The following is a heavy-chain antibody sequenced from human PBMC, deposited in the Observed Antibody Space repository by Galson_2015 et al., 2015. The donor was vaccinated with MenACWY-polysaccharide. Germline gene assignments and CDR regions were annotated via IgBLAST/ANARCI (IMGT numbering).Heavy chain of an antibody. Sequence: SLRLSCAASGFTFSTCAMSWVRQAPGKGLEWAANMNKDGSEKYYVDSVKGRFTISRDNAKNSLYLQMNSLRAEDTAVYYCAKYGSGSRTAFEIWGQGTMVTVSS. CDR3: AKYGSGSRTAFEI. J-gene: IGHJ3*02. CDR1: GFTFSTCA. CDR2: MNKDGSEK. V-gene: IGHV3-7*03. D-gene: IGHD3-10*01.